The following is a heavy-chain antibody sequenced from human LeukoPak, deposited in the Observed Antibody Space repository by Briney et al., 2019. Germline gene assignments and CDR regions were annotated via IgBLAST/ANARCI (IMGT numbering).Heavy chain of an antibody. CDR2: ISSSGTYI. D-gene: IGHD2-2*01. CDR1: GFTFSRFS. J-gene: IGHJ5*02. V-gene: IGHV3-21*01. CDR3: AREMYCSSTSCLGNWFDP. Sequence: GSLRLSCAASGFTFSRFSMNWVRQAPGKGLEWVSSISSSGTYIYYADSVKGRFTISRDSAKNSLYLQMNSLRAEDTAVYYCAREMYCSSTSCLGNWFDPWGQGTLVTVSS.